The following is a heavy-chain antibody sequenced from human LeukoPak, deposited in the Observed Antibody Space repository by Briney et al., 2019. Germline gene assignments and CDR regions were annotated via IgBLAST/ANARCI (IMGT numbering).Heavy chain of an antibody. Sequence: GGSLRLSCTASGFTFSTYTMYWVRHPPGKRLEWVSIIGNNGGGIHYADSVRGRFTISRDNSKNALYLQMNSLRVEDTAVYYCAIDPNWGTHSWGQGVLVTVSS. V-gene: IGHV3-23*01. CDR1: GFTFSTYT. CDR2: IGNNGGGI. CDR3: AIDPNWGTHS. D-gene: IGHD7-27*01. J-gene: IGHJ4*02.